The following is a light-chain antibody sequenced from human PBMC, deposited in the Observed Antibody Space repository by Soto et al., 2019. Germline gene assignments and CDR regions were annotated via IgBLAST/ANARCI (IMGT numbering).Light chain of an antibody. CDR1: SSDVGGYNS. J-gene: IGLJ1*01. Sequence: SALPHPRSVSGSPGQSVTISCTGTSSDVGGYNSVSWFQQHPGKAPKLMIYDVTKRPSGVPDRFSGSKSGNTASLTISGLQAEDEADYYCCSYAGSYNYVFGTGTKVTVL. V-gene: IGLV2-11*01. CDR3: CSYAGSYNYV. CDR2: DVT.